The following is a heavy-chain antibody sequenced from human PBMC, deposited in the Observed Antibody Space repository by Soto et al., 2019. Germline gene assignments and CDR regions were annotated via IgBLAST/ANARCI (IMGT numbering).Heavy chain of an antibody. D-gene: IGHD3-9*01. CDR1: GASISRGDYY. CDR3: ASALTGDYVGFDY. Sequence: QVQLQESGPGLVKPSQTLSLTCSVSGASISRGDYYWSWIRQHPGKGQEWIAYIYSSGKRYYNPSLSSRVAISLDTSKNQFSLRLSSVTAADTGVYYCASALTGDYVGFDYWGQGTPATVSS. V-gene: IGHV4-31*03. CDR2: IYSSGKR. J-gene: IGHJ4*02.